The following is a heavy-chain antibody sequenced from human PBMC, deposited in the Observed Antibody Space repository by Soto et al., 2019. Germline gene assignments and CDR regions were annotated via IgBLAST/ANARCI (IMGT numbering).Heavy chain of an antibody. J-gene: IGHJ6*03. V-gene: IGHV5-51*01. CDR1: GYSFTSYW. CDR3: ARHKASDNVDTAMVPFTHYYYYMDV. Sequence: GESLKISCKGSGYSFTSYWIGWVRQMPGKGLEWMGIIYPGDSDTRYSPSFQGQVTISADKSISTAYLQWSSLKASDTAMYYCARHKASDNVDTAMVPFTHYYYYMDVWGKGTTVTVSS. CDR2: IYPGDSDT. D-gene: IGHD5-18*01.